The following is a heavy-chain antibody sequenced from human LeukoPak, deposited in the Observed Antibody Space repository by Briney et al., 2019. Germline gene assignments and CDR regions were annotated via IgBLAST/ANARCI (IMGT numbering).Heavy chain of an antibody. D-gene: IGHD1-26*01. CDR2: ISSSSSTI. J-gene: IGHJ4*02. CDR1: GFTFSSYS. CDR3: ARDLPGGAYYFDY. V-gene: IGHV3-48*01. Sequence: GGSLRLSCAASGFTFSSYSMNWVRQAPGKGLEWVSYISSSSSTIYYADSVKGRFTISRDNAKNSLYLQMNSLRAEDSAVYFCARDLPGGAYYFDYWGQGTLVTVSS.